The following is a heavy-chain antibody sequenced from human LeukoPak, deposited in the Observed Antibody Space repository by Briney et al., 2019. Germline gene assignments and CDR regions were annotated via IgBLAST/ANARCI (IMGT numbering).Heavy chain of an antibody. CDR2: ISYDGSNK. D-gene: IGHD6-19*01. CDR3: AKIAVAGNDAFDI. J-gene: IGHJ3*02. Sequence: GGSLRLSCVVSGITFSSYAMHWVRQAPGKGLEWVAVISYDGSNKYYADSVKGRFTISRDNSKNTLYLQMNSLRAEDTAVYYCAKIAVAGNDAFDIWGQGTMVTVSS. CDR1: GITFSSYA. V-gene: IGHV3-30-3*02.